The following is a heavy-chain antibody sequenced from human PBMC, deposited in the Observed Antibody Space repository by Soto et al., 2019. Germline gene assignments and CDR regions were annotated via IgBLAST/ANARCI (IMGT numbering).Heavy chain of an antibody. D-gene: IGHD2-15*01. CDR1: GFTFTSSA. Sequence: QMQLVQSGPEVKKPGTSVKVSCKASGFTFTSSAMQWVRQARGQRLEWIGWIVVGSGHTNYAQKFQERVTIXXDXSXXTAYMELSSLRSEDTAVYYCAADSRYCSGGNCEAYWGQGTLVTVSS. CDR2: IVVGSGHT. V-gene: IGHV1-58*02. J-gene: IGHJ4*02. CDR3: AADSRYCSGGNCEAY.